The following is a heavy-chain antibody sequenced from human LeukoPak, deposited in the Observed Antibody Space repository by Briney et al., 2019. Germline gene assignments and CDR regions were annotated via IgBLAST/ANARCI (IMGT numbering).Heavy chain of an antibody. CDR2: ISWNSGSI. Sequence: GRSLRLSCAASGFTFDDYAMHWVRQAPGKGLEWVSGISWNSGSIGYADSVKGRFTISRDNAKNSLYLQMNSLRAEDTALYYCAKDKGYCSGGSCEGYFDHWGQGTLVTVSS. J-gene: IGHJ4*02. D-gene: IGHD2-15*01. CDR1: GFTFDDYA. CDR3: AKDKGYCSGGSCEGYFDH. V-gene: IGHV3-9*01.